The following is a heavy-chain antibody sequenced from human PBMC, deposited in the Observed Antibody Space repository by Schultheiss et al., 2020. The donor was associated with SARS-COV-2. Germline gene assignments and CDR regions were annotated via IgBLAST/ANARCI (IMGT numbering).Heavy chain of an antibody. CDR2: IYSGGST. V-gene: IGHV3-53*01. CDR1: GFTVSSNY. Sequence: GGSLRLSCAASGFTVSSNYMSWVRQAPGKGLEWVSVIYSGGSTYYADSVKGRFTISRDNSKNTLYLQMNSLRAEDTAVYYCARGPPYPDYYDSSGYYLYWYFDLWGRGTLVTVSS. CDR3: ARGPPYPDYYDSSGYYLYWYFDL. J-gene: IGHJ2*01. D-gene: IGHD3-22*01.